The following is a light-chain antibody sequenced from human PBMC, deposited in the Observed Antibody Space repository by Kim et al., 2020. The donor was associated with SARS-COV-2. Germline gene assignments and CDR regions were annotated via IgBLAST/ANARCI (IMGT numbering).Light chain of an antibody. CDR1: QSSNSN. CDR2: GAS. Sequence: VAPGKGTTLAGRASQSSNSNLAWYQQKPGQAPGLLIYGASTRATGVPARVSGSGSGTEFTLTITRLQSEESAVYYCQQYNKWPLTFGGGTKVDIK. CDR3: QQYNKWPLT. V-gene: IGKV3-15*01. J-gene: IGKJ4*01.